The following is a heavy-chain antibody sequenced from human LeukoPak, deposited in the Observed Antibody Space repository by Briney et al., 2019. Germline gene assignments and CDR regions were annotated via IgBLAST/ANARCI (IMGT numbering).Heavy chain of an antibody. J-gene: IGHJ6*03. CDR1: GFTFSSYW. D-gene: IGHD6-25*01. V-gene: IGHV3-74*01. CDR2: INSDGSST. Sequence: GGSLRLSCAASGFTFSSYWMHWVRQAPGKGLVWVSRINSDGSSTSYADSVKGRFTISRDNAKNTLYLQMNSLRAEDTALYYCAKDSGGYYHYYMDVWGKGTTVTISS. CDR3: AKDSGGYYHYYMDV.